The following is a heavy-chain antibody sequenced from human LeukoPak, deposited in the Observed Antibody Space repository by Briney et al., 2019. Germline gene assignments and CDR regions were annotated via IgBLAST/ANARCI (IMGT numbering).Heavy chain of an antibody. CDR2: INHRGDT. V-gene: IGHV4-34*01. J-gene: IGHJ4*03. CDR3: ARGPTISETGYFDY. CDR1: GGSFSTYY. Sequence: PPETLSLTCAVYGGSFSTYYWSWIRQSPGKGLEWIAEINHRGDTNYNPSVKSRVTISVDTSKNQFSLRLISLTAADTAVYYCARGPTISETGYFDYWGQGTLVTVSS. D-gene: IGHD1-1*01.